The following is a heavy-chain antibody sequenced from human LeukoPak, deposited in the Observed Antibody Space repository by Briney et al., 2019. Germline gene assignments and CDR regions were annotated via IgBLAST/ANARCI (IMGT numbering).Heavy chain of an antibody. V-gene: IGHV4-61*02. D-gene: IGHD3-16*01. J-gene: IGHJ5*02. CDR3: ARRAEGGWFDP. CDR1: GDSVSSGIYY. CDR2: ISTSGST. Sequence: SETLSLTCNVSGDSVSSGIYYWSWIRQPAGKGLEWIGRISTSGSTNYSPSLKSRVTISLDTAQNQFSLKLTSVTAADTAFYYCARRAEGGWFDPWGQGTLVTVSS.